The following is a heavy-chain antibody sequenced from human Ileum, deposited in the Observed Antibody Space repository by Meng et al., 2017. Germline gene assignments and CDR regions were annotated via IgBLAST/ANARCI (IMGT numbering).Heavy chain of an antibody. D-gene: IGHD3-22*01. CDR2: MYSSGNA. J-gene: IGHJ5*01. CDR1: GGSGREGDYY. Sequence: VQLQEPGPGPVKPSQTLSLTCKAFGGSGREGDYYWSWVRQHPGKGLECIGHMYSSGNAYYNPSLKSRVSMSVDTSKNQFSVRLSSVTAADTAIYYCARVYYDSSGLNWFDSWGQGTLVTVSS. CDR3: ARVYYDSSGLNWFDS. V-gene: IGHV4-31*03.